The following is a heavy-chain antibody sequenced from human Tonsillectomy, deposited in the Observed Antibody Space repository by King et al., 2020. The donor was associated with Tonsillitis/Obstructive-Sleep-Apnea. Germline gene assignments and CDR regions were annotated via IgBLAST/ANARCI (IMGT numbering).Heavy chain of an antibody. Sequence: VQLQQWGAGLLKPSETLSLTCAVYGGFFSGYYWNWIRQPPGKGLEWVGEINHSGNTNYNPSLKSRVTQSVDTSKNQFSLKLGSVTAADTAVYYCARYYCSGGSCYPNFDSWGQGTLVTVSS. V-gene: IGHV4-34*01. CDR3: ARYYCSGGSCYPNFDS. D-gene: IGHD2-15*01. CDR1: GGFFSGYY. J-gene: IGHJ4*02. CDR2: INHSGNT.